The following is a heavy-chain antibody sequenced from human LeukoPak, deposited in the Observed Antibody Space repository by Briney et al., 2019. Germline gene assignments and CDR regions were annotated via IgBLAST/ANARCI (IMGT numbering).Heavy chain of an antibody. CDR1: GGSISSYY. CDR2: IYYNGST. J-gene: IGHJ5*02. V-gene: IGHV4-59*01. Sequence: SETLSLTCTVSGGSISSYYWSWIRQPPGKGLEWIGYIYYNGSTNYNPSLKSRVTISVDTSKNQFSLKLSSVTAADTAVYYCARGYYDYVWGSYRYANWFDPWGQGTLVTVSS. D-gene: IGHD3-16*02. CDR3: ARGYYDYVWGSYRYANWFDP.